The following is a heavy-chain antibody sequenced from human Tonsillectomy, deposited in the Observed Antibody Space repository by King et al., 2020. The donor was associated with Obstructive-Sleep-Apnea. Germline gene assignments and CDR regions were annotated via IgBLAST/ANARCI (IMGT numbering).Heavy chain of an antibody. V-gene: IGHV3-64*01. D-gene: IGHD2-2*01. Sequence: VQLVESGGGLVQPGGSLRLSCAASGFTFSSYAMHWVRQAPGKGLEYVSAISSNGDSTYYANSVKGRFTISRDNSKNTLYLQMGSLRAEDMAVYYCARGFSYYFDYWGKGTLVTVSS. CDR3: ARGFSYYFDY. CDR1: GFTFSSYA. CDR2: ISSNGDST. J-gene: IGHJ4*02.